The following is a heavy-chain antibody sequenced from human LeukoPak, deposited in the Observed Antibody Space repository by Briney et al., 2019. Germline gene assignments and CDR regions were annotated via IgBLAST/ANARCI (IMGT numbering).Heavy chain of an antibody. J-gene: IGHJ6*02. CDR3: ARGPPVLRYFDWLSHRYYYGMDV. Sequence: GASVKVSCKASGYTFTSYDINWVRQATGQGLEWMGWMNPNSGNTGYAQKFQGRVTMTRNTSISTAYMELSSLRSEGTAVYYCARGPPVLRYFDWLSHRYYYGMDVWGQGTTVTVSS. CDR1: GYTFTSYD. V-gene: IGHV1-8*01. D-gene: IGHD3-9*01. CDR2: MNPNSGNT.